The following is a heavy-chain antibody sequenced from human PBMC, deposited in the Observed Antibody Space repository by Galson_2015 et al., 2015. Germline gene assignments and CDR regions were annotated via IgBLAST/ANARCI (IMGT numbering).Heavy chain of an antibody. D-gene: IGHD6-6*01. V-gene: IGHV5-10-1*01. J-gene: IGHJ4*02. CDR2: VDPSDSYT. CDR3: TRGRYNSSSRFGE. Sequence: QSGAEVKKPGESLRISCKGSGYNFITYWISWVRQMPGKGLEWMGRVDPSDSYTNYSPSLEGHVTVSVDKSINTAYLQWDSLKTSDSAMYFCTRGRYNSSSRFGEWGQGTLVTVSS. CDR1: GYNFITYW.